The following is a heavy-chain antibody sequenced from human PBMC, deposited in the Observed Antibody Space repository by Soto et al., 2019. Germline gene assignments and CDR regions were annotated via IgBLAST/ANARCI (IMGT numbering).Heavy chain of an antibody. V-gene: IGHV3-23*01. D-gene: IGHD5-12*01. CDR3: AKGGGGGYDFEGYYYYYYMDV. CDR2: ISGSGGST. J-gene: IGHJ6*03. Sequence: GGSLRLSCAASGFTFSSYAMSWVRQAPGKGLEWVSAISGSGGSTYYADSGKGRFTISRDNSKNTLYLQMNSLRAEDTAVYYCAKGGGGGYDFEGYYYYYYMDVWGKGTTVTVSS. CDR1: GFTFSSYA.